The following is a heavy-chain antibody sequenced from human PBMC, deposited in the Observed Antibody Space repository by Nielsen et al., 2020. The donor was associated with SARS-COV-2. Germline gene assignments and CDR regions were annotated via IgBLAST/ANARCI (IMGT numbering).Heavy chain of an antibody. Sequence: GGSLRLSCAASGFTFADYAMHWVRQAPGKGLEWVSGISWNSGSIGYADSVKGRFTISRDNAKNSLYLQMNSLRAEDTALYYCAKMGGSYYDSSGPKIDYWGQGTLVTVSS. V-gene: IGHV3-9*01. CDR2: ISWNSGSI. D-gene: IGHD3-22*01. CDR1: GFTFADYA. CDR3: AKMGGSYYDSSGPKIDY. J-gene: IGHJ4*02.